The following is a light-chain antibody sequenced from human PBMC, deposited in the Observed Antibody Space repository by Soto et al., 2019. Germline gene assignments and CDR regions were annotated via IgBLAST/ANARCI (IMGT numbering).Light chain of an antibody. CDR2: KAS. CDR3: QNYNSYSEA. Sequence: TLSPSSRWASVVIRFTFACLASRSSSSYLNWYQQKPGQAPKLLIYKASTLKSGVPSRFSGSGSGTDFTLTISSLQPDDFATYYSQNYNSYSEAFGQGTKVDIK. CDR1: RSSSSY. V-gene: IGKV1-5*03. J-gene: IGKJ1*01.